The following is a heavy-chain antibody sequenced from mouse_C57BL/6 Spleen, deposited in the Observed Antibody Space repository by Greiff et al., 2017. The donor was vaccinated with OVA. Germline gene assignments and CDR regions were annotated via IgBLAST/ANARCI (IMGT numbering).Heavy chain of an antibody. CDR2: ISSGSSTI. J-gene: IGHJ1*03. CDR3: ARNYYGRSHWYFDV. V-gene: IGHV5-17*01. CDR1: GFTFSDYG. D-gene: IGHD1-1*01. Sequence: EVKVEESGGGLVKPGGSLKLSCAASGFTFSDYGMHWVRQAPEKGLEWVAYISSGSSTIYYADTVKGRFTISRDNAKNTLFLQMTSLRSEDTAMYYCARNYYGRSHWYFDVWGTGTTVTVSS.